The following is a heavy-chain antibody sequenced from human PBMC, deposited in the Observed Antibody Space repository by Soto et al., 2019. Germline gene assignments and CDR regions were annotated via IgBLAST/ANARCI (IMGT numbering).Heavy chain of an antibody. Sequence: QVQLVESGGGVVQPGRSLRLSCVASGFTFSTYGMHWVRQAPGKGLEWVAVISSDGNNKYYADSVKGRFTISRDNSKNTLYLQMNSLRAEDTAVYYCAEGGRDGYNYLFDYWGQGTLVTVSS. CDR2: ISSDGNNK. V-gene: IGHV3-30*18. D-gene: IGHD5-12*01. J-gene: IGHJ4*02. CDR1: GFTFSTYG. CDR3: AEGGRDGYNYLFDY.